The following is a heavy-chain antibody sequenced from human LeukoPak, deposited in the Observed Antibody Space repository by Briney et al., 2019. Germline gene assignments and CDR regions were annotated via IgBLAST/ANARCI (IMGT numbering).Heavy chain of an antibody. CDR2: ISSSGNTK. Sequence: KSGGSLRLSCAASGFTFSDYYMSWIRQAPGKGLEWVSYISSSGNTKYYADSVKGRFTISRDNGKNSLHLQMNSLRAEDAALYYCARDGGSAWFFRYWGQGTLVKVSS. J-gene: IGHJ4*02. CDR3: ARDGGSAWFFRY. CDR1: GFTFSDYY. V-gene: IGHV3-11*04. D-gene: IGHD6-19*01.